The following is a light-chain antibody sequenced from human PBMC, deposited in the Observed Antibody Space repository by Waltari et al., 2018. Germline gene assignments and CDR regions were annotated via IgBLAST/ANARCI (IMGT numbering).Light chain of an antibody. J-gene: IGKJ4*01. CDR3: QQCNSYLLT. V-gene: IGKV1-5*03. Sequence: DIQMTQSPSTLSASVGDRVTIPCRASQSIGISLAWYQQKPGKAPKGVIYEASSLESGVPSRFSGSGSGTEFTLTISSLQPDDFATYYCQQCNSYLLTFGGGTKVEIK. CDR1: QSIGIS. CDR2: EAS.